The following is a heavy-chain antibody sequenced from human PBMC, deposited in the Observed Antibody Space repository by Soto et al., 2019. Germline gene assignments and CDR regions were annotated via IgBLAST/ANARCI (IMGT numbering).Heavy chain of an antibody. V-gene: IGHV3-21*01. D-gene: IGHD1-26*01. CDR1: GFTFSSYS. CDR2: MSSGSSYI. J-gene: IGHJ2*01. Sequence: EVQLVQAGGGLVKPGGSLRISCAASGFTFSSYSMNWVRQAPGKGLEWVSSMSSGSSYIYYADSVKGRFTLSRDNAKNSLYRQMNSLRAEYTAVYYCAKGVGATTRADWYFDLWGRGTLVTVSS. CDR3: AKGVGATTRADWYFDL.